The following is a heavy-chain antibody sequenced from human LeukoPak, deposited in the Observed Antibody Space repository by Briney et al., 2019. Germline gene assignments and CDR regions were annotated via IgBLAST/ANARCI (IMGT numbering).Heavy chain of an antibody. CDR3: ARDSRLYY. J-gene: IGHJ4*02. V-gene: IGHV3-48*04. CDR2: ISSSGNTI. D-gene: IGHD4/OR15-4a*01. Sequence: PGGSLRLSCAASGFTFSSYTMNWVRQAPGRGLEWVSSISSSGNTIFYADSVKGRFTISRDNAKNSLYLQMNSLRAEDTAVYYCARDSRLYYWGQGTLVTVSS. CDR1: GFTFSSYT.